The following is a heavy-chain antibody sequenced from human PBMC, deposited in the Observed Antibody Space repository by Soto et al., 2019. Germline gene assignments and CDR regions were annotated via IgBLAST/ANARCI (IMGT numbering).Heavy chain of an antibody. D-gene: IGHD3-3*01. V-gene: IGHV1-3*04. CDR2: INIINGNT. CDR3: ARTPYDFWSGYLDV. CDR1: GYTFTDYD. Sequence: GASVKVSCKASGYTFTDYDMHWVRQAPGQSLELMGWINIINGNTKYSQRFQGRVTITRDTSASTAYMELSSLTSEDTALYYCARTPYDFWSGYLDVWGQGTTVTVSS. J-gene: IGHJ6*02.